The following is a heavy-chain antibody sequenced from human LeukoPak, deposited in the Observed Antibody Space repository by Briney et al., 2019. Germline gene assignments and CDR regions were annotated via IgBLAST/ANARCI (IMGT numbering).Heavy chain of an antibody. D-gene: IGHD3-22*01. Sequence: GASVKVSCKASGYSFTSHGISWVRQAPGQGLEWMGWISAYIGHTNYAQKLQGRVTMTTDTSTSTAYMELRRLRSDDTAVYYCAMNSGYYPTDIDYWGQGTLVTVSS. CDR3: AMNSGYYPTDIDY. CDR1: GYSFTSHG. J-gene: IGHJ4*02. CDR2: ISAYIGHT. V-gene: IGHV1-18*01.